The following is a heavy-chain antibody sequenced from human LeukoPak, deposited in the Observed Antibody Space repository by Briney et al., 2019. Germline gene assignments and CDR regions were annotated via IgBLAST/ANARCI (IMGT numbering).Heavy chain of an antibody. J-gene: IGHJ4*02. CDR2: IKPDGSEK. Sequence: GGSLRLSCAASGFTSSSHWMGWVRQAPGKGLEWVANIKPDGSEKNYVDSVKGRFTISRDNAKNSLYLQMNSLRAEDTAVYYCATLEYQLLSPGTLDFDYWGQGTLVTVSS. D-gene: IGHD2-2*01. CDR3: ATLEYQLLSPGTLDFDY. V-gene: IGHV3-7*01. CDR1: GFTSSSHW.